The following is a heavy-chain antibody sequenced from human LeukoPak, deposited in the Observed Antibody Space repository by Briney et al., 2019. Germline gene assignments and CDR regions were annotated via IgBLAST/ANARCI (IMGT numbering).Heavy chain of an antibody. CDR3: ARRLYDFWSGYYYYMDV. CDR1: GGSISSTNYF. V-gene: IGHV4-39*01. CDR2: VHYSGGT. Sequence: SETLSLTCTVSGGSISSTNYFWGCIRQPPGKGLEWIGSVHYSGGTYYNPSLKSRVTMSVDTAKNQFSLKLSSVAAADTAVYYCARRLYDFWSGYYYYMDVWGKGTTVTVSS. J-gene: IGHJ6*03. D-gene: IGHD3-3*01.